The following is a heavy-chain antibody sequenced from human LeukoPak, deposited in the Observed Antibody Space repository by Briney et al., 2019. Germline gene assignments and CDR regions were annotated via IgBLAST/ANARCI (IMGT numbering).Heavy chain of an antibody. CDR2: IIPIFGTA. CDR3: ARGGIPGDGYNP. CDR1: GGTFSSYA. Sequence: ASVKVSCKASGGTFSSYAISWVRQAPGQGLERMGRIIPIFGTANYAQKFQGRVTITTDESTSTAYMELSSLRSEDTAVYYCARGGIPGDGYNPWGQGTLVTVSS. D-gene: IGHD5-24*01. V-gene: IGHV1-69*05. J-gene: IGHJ5*02.